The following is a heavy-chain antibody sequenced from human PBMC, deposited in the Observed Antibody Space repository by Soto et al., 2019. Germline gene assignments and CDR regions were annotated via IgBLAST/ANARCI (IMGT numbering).Heavy chain of an antibody. V-gene: IGHV1-69*13. CDR2: IIPIFGTA. CDR1: GGTFSSYS. Sequence: SVKVSCKASGGTFSSYSISWVRQAPGQGLEWMGGIIPIFGTANYAQKFQGRVTITADESTSTAYMELSSLRSEDTAVYYCARDRPAYGIVGPRDAFDIWGQGTMVTVSS. D-gene: IGHD1-26*01. CDR3: ARDRPAYGIVGPRDAFDI. J-gene: IGHJ3*02.